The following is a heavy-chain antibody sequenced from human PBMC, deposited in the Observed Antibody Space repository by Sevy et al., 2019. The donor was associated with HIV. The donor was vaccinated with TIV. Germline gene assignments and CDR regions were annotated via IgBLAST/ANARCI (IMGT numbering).Heavy chain of an antibody. CDR2: ISGNGGST. CDR1: GFTFSSYV. CDR3: AHGRGYTWPRVFDF. J-gene: IGHJ4*02. Sequence: GGSLRLSCAASGFTFSSYVISWVRQAPGRGLEWVSGISGNGGSTYYADSVKGRFTISRDNSKNTLYLQMHSLRVEDTAVYYCAHGRGYTWPRVFDFWGQGTLVTVSS. D-gene: IGHD5-18*01. V-gene: IGHV3-23*01.